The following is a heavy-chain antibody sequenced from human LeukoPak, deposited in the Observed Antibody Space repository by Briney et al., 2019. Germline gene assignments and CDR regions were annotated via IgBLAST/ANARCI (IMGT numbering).Heavy chain of an antibody. V-gene: IGHV3-33*01. CDR3: ARDGVYCSSTSCYLGY. CDR1: GFTFSSYG. J-gene: IGHJ4*02. Sequence: GRSLRLSCAASGFTFSSYGMHWVRQAPGKGLEWVAVIWYDGSNKYYADSVKGRFTISRDNSKNTLYLQMNSLRAEDTAVYYCARDGVYCSSTSCYLGYWGQGTLVTVSS. D-gene: IGHD2-2*01. CDR2: IWYDGSNK.